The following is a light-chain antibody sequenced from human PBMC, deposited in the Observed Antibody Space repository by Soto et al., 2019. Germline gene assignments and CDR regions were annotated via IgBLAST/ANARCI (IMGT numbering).Light chain of an antibody. CDR1: MRDVGAYNL. CDR2: EVR. Sequence: QSALTQPASVSGSAGQSITISCSGTMRDVGAYNLVSWYQQHPGTAPKLIIYEVRNRPSGISSRFSGSRSGNTASLTISGFRPGDEGNNFGTASKARGPRVLG. J-gene: IGLJ3*02. CDR3: TASKARGPRV. V-gene: IGLV2-14*01.